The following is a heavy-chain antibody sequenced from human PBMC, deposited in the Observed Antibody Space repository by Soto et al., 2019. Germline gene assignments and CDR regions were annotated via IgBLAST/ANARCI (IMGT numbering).Heavy chain of an antibody. J-gene: IGHJ4*02. V-gene: IGHV4-39*01. CDR3: ARHDRLGREMATR. CDR1: GGSISSSSYY. D-gene: IGHD5-12*01. Sequence: SETLSLTCTVSGGSISSSSYYWGWIRQPPGKGLEWIGSIYYSGSTYYNPSLKSRVTIFVDTSKNQFSLKLSSVTAADTAVYYCARHDRLGREMATRWGQGTLVTVSS. CDR2: IYYSGST.